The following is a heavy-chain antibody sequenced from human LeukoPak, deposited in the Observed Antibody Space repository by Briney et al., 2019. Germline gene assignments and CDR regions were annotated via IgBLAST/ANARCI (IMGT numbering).Heavy chain of an antibody. Sequence: PSETLSLTCAVSGGSISSSNWWSWVRQPPGKGLEWIGEIFHSGTGNYNPSLKSRVTISVDKSNNQFSLRLTSVTAADTAVYYCARISNRFDPWGQGTLVTVSS. J-gene: IGHJ5*02. CDR1: GGSISSSNW. V-gene: IGHV4-4*02. CDR3: ARISNRFDP. CDR2: IFHSGTG.